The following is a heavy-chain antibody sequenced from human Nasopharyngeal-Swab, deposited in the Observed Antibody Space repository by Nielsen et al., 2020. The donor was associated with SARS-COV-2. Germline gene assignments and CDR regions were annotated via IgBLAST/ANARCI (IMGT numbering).Heavy chain of an antibody. Sequence: GGSLRLSCAASGFTFSNYGMHWVRQAPGKGLEWVTVISYDGRNKYYEDSVKGRFTISRDNSKNTLYLQMNSLRAEDTAVYYCARADWNDPTTFDYWGQGTLVTVSS. CDR3: ARADWNDPTTFDY. D-gene: IGHD1-1*01. J-gene: IGHJ4*02. CDR2: ISYDGRNK. V-gene: IGHV3-30*03. CDR1: GFTFSNYG.